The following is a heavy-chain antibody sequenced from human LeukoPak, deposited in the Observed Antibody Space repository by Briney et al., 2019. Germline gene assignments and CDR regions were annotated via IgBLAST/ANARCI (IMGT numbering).Heavy chain of an antibody. Sequence: GGSLRLSCAASGFTFSTYSMNWVRQAPGKGLEWVSSIGGTGTSIYYADSVKGRFTISRDNPKNSLFLQMNSLRAEDTAVYYCAREVAEGFDYWGQGTLVTVSS. V-gene: IGHV3-21*01. CDR3: AREVAEGFDY. CDR2: IGGTGTSI. CDR1: GFTFSTYS. J-gene: IGHJ4*02.